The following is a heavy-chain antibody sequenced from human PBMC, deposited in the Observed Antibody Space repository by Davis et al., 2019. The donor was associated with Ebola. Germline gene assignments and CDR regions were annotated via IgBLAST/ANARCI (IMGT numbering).Heavy chain of an antibody. D-gene: IGHD3-10*01. CDR2: INPSGGST. CDR1: GYSFTNYG. Sequence: AASVKVSCKASGYSFTNYGLSWVRQAPGQGLEWMGIINPSGGSTSYAQKFQGRVTMTRDTSTSTVYMELSSLRSEDTAVYYCARDLGRFGELLYDWFDPWGQGTLVTVSS. CDR3: ARDLGRFGELLYDWFDP. V-gene: IGHV1-46*01. J-gene: IGHJ5*02.